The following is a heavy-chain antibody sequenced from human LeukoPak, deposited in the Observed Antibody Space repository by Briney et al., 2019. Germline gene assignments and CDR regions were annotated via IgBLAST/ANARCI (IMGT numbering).Heavy chain of an antibody. V-gene: IGHV4-34*01. J-gene: IGHJ4*02. D-gene: IGHD6-13*01. CDR3: ARGHQGGAAAGRGYYFDY. CDR1: GGSFSGYY. Sequence: SETLSLTCAVYGGSFSGYYWSRIRQPPGKGLEWIGEINHSGSTNYNPSLKSRVTISVDTSKNQFSLKLSSVTAADTAVYYCARGHQGGAAAGRGYYFDYWGQGTLVTVSS. CDR2: INHSGST.